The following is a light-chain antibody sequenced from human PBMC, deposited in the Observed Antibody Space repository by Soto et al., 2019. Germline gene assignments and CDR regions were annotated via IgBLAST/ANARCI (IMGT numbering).Light chain of an antibody. CDR2: DVI. CDR1: SSDIGAFNH. V-gene: IGLV2-14*03. Sequence: QSALPQPASVSDSPGQSITISCIGTSSDIGAFNHVSWHQQHPGKAPKLIIYDVINRPSGVSNRFSGSKTGNTASLIISGLQAEDEADYYCSSYTSSSSYVFGSGTKLTVL. CDR3: SSYTSSSSYV. J-gene: IGLJ1*01.